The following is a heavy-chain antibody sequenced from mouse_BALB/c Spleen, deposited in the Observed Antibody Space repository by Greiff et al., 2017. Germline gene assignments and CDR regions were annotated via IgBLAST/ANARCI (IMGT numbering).Heavy chain of an antibody. V-gene: IGHV5-6-3*01. J-gene: IGHJ2*01. CDR1: GFTFSSYG. Sequence: EVKLVESGGGLVQPGGSLKLSCAASGFTFSSYGMSWVRQTPDKRLELVATINSNGGSTYYPDSVKGRFTISRDNTKNTLYLQMSSLKSEDTAMYYCARDPPYYYGSSYFDYWGQGTTLTVSS. CDR2: INSNGGST. D-gene: IGHD1-1*01. CDR3: ARDPPYYYGSSYFDY.